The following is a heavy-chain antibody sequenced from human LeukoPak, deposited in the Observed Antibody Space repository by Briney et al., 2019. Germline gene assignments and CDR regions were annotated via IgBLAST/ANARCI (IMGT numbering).Heavy chain of an antibody. CDR1: GYTFSGYY. Sequence: ASVKVSCKSSGYTFSGYYIHWVRQAPGQGLEWMGWISPSTGCTNYAQKFQGRVIMTRGMSTATAYMELRRLSSDDTAVYFCASPQYGDFYFDYWGQGTLVTVAS. CDR3: ASPQYGDFYFDY. D-gene: IGHD2-21*02. J-gene: IGHJ4*02. CDR2: ISPSTGCT. V-gene: IGHV1-2*02.